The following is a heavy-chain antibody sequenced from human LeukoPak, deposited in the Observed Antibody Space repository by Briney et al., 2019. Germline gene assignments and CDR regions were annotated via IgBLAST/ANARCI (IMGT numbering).Heavy chain of an antibody. CDR3: AREAITNRTVV. D-gene: IGHD4-23*01. CDR1: GGSISSYY. V-gene: IGHV4-59*01. Sequence: SETLSLTCTVSGGSISSYYWSWIRQPPGKGLEWIGYIYYSGSTNYNPSLKGRVTISVDTSRNQSSLKLSSVTAADTAVYYCAREAITNRTVVWGQGTLVTVYS. CDR2: IYYSGST. J-gene: IGHJ4*02.